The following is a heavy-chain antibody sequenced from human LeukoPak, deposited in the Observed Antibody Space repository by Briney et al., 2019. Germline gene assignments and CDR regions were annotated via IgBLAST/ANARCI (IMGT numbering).Heavy chain of an antibody. CDR1: GFTFSSYG. J-gene: IGHJ4*02. CDR3: AKDRRWLRFDY. Sequence: GGSLRLSCAASGFTFSSYGMHWVRQAPGKGLEWVSGISGSGAGTYYADSVKGRFTISRDNSKNTLYLQMNSLRAEDTAVYYCAKDRRWLRFDYWGQGILVTVSS. V-gene: IGHV3-23*01. D-gene: IGHD5-24*01. CDR2: ISGSGAGT.